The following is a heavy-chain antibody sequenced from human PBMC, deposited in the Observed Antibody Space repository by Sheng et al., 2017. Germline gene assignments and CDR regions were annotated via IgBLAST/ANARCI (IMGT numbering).Heavy chain of an antibody. D-gene: IGHD1-1*01. CDR2: IIPLFDSA. J-gene: IGHJ1*01. CDR3: ARGPFSGAWRRTYVAECFQH. CDR1: GGTFSSHT. Sequence: QVQLVQSGAEVKKPGSSVKVSCKASGGTFSSHTFSWVRQAPGQGLEWMGGIIPLFDSANYAQKFQDRVTITADESTTTVYMELSSLRSDDTAVYYCARGPFSGAWRRTYVAECFQHWGQGTLVTVSS. V-gene: IGHV1-69*01.